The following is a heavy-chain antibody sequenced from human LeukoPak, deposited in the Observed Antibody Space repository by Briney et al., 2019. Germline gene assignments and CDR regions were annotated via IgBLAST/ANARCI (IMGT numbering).Heavy chain of an antibody. CDR1: GYSFTSYW. Sequence: GESLKISCKGSGYSFTSYWIGWVRQMPGKGLEWMGIIYPGDSDTRYSPSFQGQVTISVDKSISTAYLQWSSLKASDTAMYYCARLGGRWLQLDRDFDYWGQGTLVTVSS. J-gene: IGHJ4*02. V-gene: IGHV5-51*01. CDR2: IYPGDSDT. D-gene: IGHD5-24*01. CDR3: ARLGGRWLQLDRDFDY.